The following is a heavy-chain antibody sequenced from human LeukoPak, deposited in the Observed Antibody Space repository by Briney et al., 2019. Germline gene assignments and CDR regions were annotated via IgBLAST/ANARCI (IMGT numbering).Heavy chain of an antibody. CDR3: GRGGGYGELWFDP. CDR2: INHSGST. D-gene: IGHD3-10*01. J-gene: IGHJ5*02. V-gene: IGHV4-34*01. Sequence: PSETLSLTCAVYGGSFSGYYWSWIRQPPGKGLEWIGEINHSGSTNYNPSLKSRVTISVDASKNQFSLRLSSVTAADTAVYYCGRGGGYGELWFDPGGEGTLIAVSS. CDR1: GGSFSGYY.